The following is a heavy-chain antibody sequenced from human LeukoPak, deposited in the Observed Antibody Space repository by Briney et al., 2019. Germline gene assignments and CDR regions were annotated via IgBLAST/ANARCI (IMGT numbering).Heavy chain of an antibody. V-gene: IGHV4-59*01. CDR2: IYYSGST. D-gene: IGHD1-26*01. Sequence: SETLSLTCTVSGGSISSYYWSWLRQPPGKGLEWIGYIYYSGSTNYNPSLKSRVTISVDTSKNQFSLKLSSVTAADTAVYYCARGEWEKGAFDIWGQGTMVTVSS. J-gene: IGHJ3*02. CDR3: ARGEWEKGAFDI. CDR1: GGSISSYY.